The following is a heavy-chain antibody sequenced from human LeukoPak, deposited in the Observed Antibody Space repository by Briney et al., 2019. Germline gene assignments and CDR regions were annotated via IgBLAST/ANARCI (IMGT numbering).Heavy chain of an antibody. J-gene: IGHJ4*02. CDR2: IGSSSSYI. Sequence: GGSLRLSCAASGFTFSSYSMNWVRQAPGKGLEWVSSIGSSSSYIYYADSVKGRFTISRDNAKNSLYLQMNSLRAEDTAVYYCASAAVAGIVDYWGQGTLVTVSS. CDR1: GFTFSSYS. V-gene: IGHV3-21*01. D-gene: IGHD6-19*01. CDR3: ASAAVAGIVDY.